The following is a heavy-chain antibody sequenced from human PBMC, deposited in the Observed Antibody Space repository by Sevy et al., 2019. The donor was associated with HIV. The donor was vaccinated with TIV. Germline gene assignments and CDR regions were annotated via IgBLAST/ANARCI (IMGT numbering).Heavy chain of an antibody. V-gene: IGHV4-34*01. D-gene: IGHD2-2*01. J-gene: IGHJ3*02. CDR3: ARHCTGTSCSHAFDI. CDR2: INHSGST. CDR1: GGSFSGYY. Sequence: SESLSLTCAVYGGSFSGYYWRWIRQPPGKGLEWIGEINHSGSTNYNPSLKSRVTISVDTSKNQFSLKLSSVTAADTAVYYCARHCTGTSCSHAFDIWGQGTMVTVSS.